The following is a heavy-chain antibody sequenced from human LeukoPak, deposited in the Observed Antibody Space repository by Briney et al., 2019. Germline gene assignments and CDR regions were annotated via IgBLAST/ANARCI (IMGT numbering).Heavy chain of an antibody. J-gene: IGHJ1*01. CDR1: GGSFSGYY. CDR2: INHSGST. D-gene: IGHD2-15*01. CDR3: ARGRRALGYCSGGSCYSALQH. Sequence: PSETLSLTCAVYGGSFSGYYWSWIRQPPGKGLEWIGEINHSGSTNYNPSLKSRVTISVDTSKNQFSLKLSSVTAADTAVYYCARGRRALGYCSGGSCYSALQHWGQGTLVTVSS. V-gene: IGHV4-34*01.